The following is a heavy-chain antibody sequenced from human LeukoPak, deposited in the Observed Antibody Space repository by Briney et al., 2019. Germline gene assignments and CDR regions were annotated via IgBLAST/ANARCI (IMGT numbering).Heavy chain of an antibody. D-gene: IGHD3-10*01. CDR1: GDSISSSDHY. CDR2: IYYSGST. J-gene: IGHJ4*02. V-gene: IGHV4-30-4*01. CDR3: ARAMPLITMVRGVKFQYYFDY. Sequence: SETLSLTCIVSGDSISSSDHYWSWIRQPPGKGLEWIGYIYYSGSTYYNLSLKSRLAISIDTSKNQFSLKLSSVTAADTAVYYCARAMPLITMVRGVKFQYYFDYWGQGTLVTVSS.